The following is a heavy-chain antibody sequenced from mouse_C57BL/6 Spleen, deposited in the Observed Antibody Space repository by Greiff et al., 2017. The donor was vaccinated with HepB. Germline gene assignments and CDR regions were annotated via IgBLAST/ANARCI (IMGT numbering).Heavy chain of an antibody. CDR3: ASLDCNYPLFAY. CDR1: GYAFSSYW. CDR2: IYPGDGDT. D-gene: IGHD2-1*01. J-gene: IGHJ3*01. Sequence: VQLQQSGAELVKPGASVKISCKASGYAFSSYWMNWVKQRPGKGLEWIGQIYPGDGDTNYNGKFKGKATLTADKSSSTAYMQLSSLTSEDSAVYFCASLDCNYPLFAYWGQGTLVTVSA. V-gene: IGHV1-80*01.